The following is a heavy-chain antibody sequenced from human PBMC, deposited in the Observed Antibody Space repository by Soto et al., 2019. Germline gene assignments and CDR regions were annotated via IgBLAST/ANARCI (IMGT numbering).Heavy chain of an antibody. Sequence: SETLSLTCTVSGASMTGASMSSYYWSWIRQPPGKGLEWIGYIYYIGSTDYNPSHKSRVTISVDTSNNQFSLKLNSVTSADTAVYYCARASISGGNSASHYAMDVWGQGTTVTVSS. J-gene: IGHJ6*02. CDR2: IYYIGST. CDR1: GASMTGASMSSYY. D-gene: IGHD2-15*01. V-gene: IGHV4-61*01. CDR3: ARASISGGNSASHYAMDV.